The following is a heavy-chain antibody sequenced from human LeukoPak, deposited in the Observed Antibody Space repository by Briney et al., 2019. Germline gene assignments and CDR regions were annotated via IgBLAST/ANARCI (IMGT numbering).Heavy chain of an antibody. J-gene: IGHJ4*02. Sequence: GGSLRLSCAASGFTFSSYDINWIRQAPGEGLEWVSCISSSSGIIYYADSVKGRFTISRDNAKNSLYLQMISLRAEDTAVYYCAKDRGAIFKNFDYWGQGTLVTVSS. CDR1: GFTFSSYD. CDR2: ISSSSGII. D-gene: IGHD3-9*01. CDR3: AKDRGAIFKNFDY. V-gene: IGHV3-48*01.